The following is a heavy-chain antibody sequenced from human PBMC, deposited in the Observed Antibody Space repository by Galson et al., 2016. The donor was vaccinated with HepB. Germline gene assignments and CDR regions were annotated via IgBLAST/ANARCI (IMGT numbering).Heavy chain of an antibody. CDR2: IIPLFGAT. CDR3: SRGGVITRVRGVMPGWFDP. CDR1: GGTFSNFA. J-gene: IGHJ5*02. Sequence: SVKVSCKASGGTFSNFAISWLRQAPGQGLEWMGGIIPLFGATNYEQKFQGRVTIPADKSTTTGHMDLSSLRSEDTAVYYCSRGGVITRVRGVMPGWFDPWGQGTLVTVSS. D-gene: IGHD3-10*01. V-gene: IGHV1-69*06.